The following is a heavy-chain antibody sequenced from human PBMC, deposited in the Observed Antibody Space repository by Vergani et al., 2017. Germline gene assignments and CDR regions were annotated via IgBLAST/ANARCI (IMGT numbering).Heavy chain of an antibody. Sequence: QVQLQESGPGLVKPSETLYLTCTVSGGSISSYYWSWIRQPPGKGLEWIGYIYYSGSTNYNPSLKSRVTISVDTSKNQFSLKLSSVTAADTAVYYCARSLTTVTTRYYFDYWGQGTLVTVSS. J-gene: IGHJ4*02. V-gene: IGHV4-59*01. D-gene: IGHD4-17*01. CDR2: IYYSGST. CDR1: GGSISSYY. CDR3: ARSLTTVTTRYYFDY.